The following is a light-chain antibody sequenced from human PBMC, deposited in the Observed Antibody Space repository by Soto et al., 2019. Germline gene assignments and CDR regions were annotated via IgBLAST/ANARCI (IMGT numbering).Light chain of an antibody. CDR1: QSVSCSY. Sequence: EIVLTQSPGTLSLSPGERATLSCRASQSVSCSYLAWYQQKPGHASRLLIYGASSRATGILDRFSGSGSGTDSTLTISRLEPEDFAVYYYQQYGSSPLTFGGGTKVDIK. CDR2: GAS. V-gene: IGKV3-20*01. J-gene: IGKJ4*01. CDR3: QQYGSSPLT.